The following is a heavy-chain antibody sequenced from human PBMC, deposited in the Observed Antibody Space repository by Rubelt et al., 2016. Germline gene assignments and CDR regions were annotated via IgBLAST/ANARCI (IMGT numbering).Heavy chain of an antibody. J-gene: IGHJ4*02. D-gene: IGHD6-13*01. CDR2: ISGSGGT. CDR1: GFTFSSYG. CDR3: AKDMAYSRSWYLD. V-gene: IGHV3-NL1*01. Sequence: QVQLVESGGGVVQPGRSLRLSCAASGFTFSSYGMHWVRQAPGKGLEWVSAISGSGGTCCAGFGRGRCRMFRDNAKNPMDLQMKSLRAEDTAVYYCAKDMAYSRSWYLDWGQGTLVTVSS.